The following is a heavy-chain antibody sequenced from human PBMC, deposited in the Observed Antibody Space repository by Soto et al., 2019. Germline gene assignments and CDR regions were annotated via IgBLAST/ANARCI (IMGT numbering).Heavy chain of an antibody. V-gene: IGHV1-18*01. CDR2: ISTYNGNT. J-gene: IGHJ4*02. CDR1: GYTFTTYS. Sequence: QVQVVQSGVEVKKPGASVKVSCKASGYTFTTYSLNWVRQAPGQGLDWMGWISTYNGNTDYAQKFQGRVTMTTDTSTNTVYMELRSLRSDDTAVYYCARGDYYDSSGVFDSWGQGTLVTVSS. D-gene: IGHD3-22*01. CDR3: ARGDYYDSSGVFDS.